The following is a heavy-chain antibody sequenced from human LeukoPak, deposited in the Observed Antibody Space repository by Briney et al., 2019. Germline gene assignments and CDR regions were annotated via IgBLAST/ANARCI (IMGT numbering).Heavy chain of an antibody. Sequence: SVKLSCKASGGTFSSYAISWVRQAPGQGLEWMGRIIPILGIANYAQKFQGRVTITADKSTSTAYMELSSLRSEDTAVYYCARDLSSGLVDYWGQGTLVTVSS. CDR1: GGTFSSYA. V-gene: IGHV1-69*04. CDR2: IIPILGIA. CDR3: ARDLSSGLVDY. J-gene: IGHJ4*02. D-gene: IGHD6-19*01.